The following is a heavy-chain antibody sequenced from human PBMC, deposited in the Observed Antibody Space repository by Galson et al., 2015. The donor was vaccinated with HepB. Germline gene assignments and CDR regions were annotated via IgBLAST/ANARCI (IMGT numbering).Heavy chain of an antibody. Sequence: SLRLSCAASGFTFSSYGMHWVRQAPGKGLEWVAVISYDGSNKYYADSVKGRFTISRDNSKNTLYLQVNSLRAEDTAVYYCAKDAPDYYDSSGYHFDYWGQGTLVTVSS. CDR3: AKDAPDYYDSSGYHFDY. CDR1: GFTFSSYG. CDR2: ISYDGSNK. J-gene: IGHJ4*02. V-gene: IGHV3-30*18. D-gene: IGHD3-22*01.